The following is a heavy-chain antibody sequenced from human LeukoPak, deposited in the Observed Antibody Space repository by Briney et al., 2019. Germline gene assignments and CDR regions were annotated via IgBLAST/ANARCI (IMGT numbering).Heavy chain of an antibody. J-gene: IGHJ4*02. CDR2: ISTYNGNT. CDR1: GYTFTSYG. CDR3: ARDYRTGFDY. Sequence: GASVKVSCKASGYTFTSYGISWVRQAPGQGLEWLGWISTYNGNTHYAQKLQGRVTMTTDTSTTTAYMELRSLRSDHTAVYYCARDYRTGFDYWGQGTLVTVSS. V-gene: IGHV1-18*01. D-gene: IGHD7-27*01.